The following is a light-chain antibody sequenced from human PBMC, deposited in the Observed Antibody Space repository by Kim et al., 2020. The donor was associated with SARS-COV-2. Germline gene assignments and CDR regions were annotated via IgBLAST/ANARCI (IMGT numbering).Light chain of an antibody. V-gene: IGKV1-39*01. CDR1: QSISSY. Sequence: SASVGDKVTISCRASQSISSYLNWYQRKPGRAPELLIHSASSLQSGVSSRFSGSGSGTDFILSISSLQPDDFATYYCQQSFTTPYTFGQGTKLEI. CDR2: SAS. CDR3: QQSFTTPYT. J-gene: IGKJ2*01.